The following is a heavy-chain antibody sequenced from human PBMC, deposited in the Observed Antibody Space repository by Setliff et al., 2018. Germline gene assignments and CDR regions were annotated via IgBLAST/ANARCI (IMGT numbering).Heavy chain of an antibody. D-gene: IGHD6-13*01. CDR3: ARVAAYSSSWYNYYYGMDV. J-gene: IGHJ6*02. Sequence: PSATLSPTCAVSGGSISSSNWWSWVRQPPGKGLEWIGEIYHSGSTNYNPSLKSRVTISVDTSKNQFSLKLSSVTAADTAVYYCARVAAYSSSWYNYYYGMDVWGQGTTVTVSS. CDR2: IYHSGST. CDR1: GGSISSSNW. V-gene: IGHV4-4*02.